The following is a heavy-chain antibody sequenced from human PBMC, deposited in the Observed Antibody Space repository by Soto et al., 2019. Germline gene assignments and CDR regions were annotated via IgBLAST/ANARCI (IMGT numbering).Heavy chain of an antibody. Sequence: QVQLVQSGAEVKKPGSSVKVSCKASGGTFSSYAISWVRQAPGQGLEWMGGIIPIFGTANYAQKFQGRVTITADESTSTAYMERGSLRYEYTAVYYCASGYCSGGSCTYYFDSWGQGPLVTVSS. D-gene: IGHD2-15*01. CDR2: IIPIFGTA. CDR1: GGTFSSYA. CDR3: ASGYCSGGSCTYYFDS. V-gene: IGHV1-69*12. J-gene: IGHJ4*02.